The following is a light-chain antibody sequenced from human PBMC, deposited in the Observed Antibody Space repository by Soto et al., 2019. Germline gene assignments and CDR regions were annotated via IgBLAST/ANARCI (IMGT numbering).Light chain of an antibody. CDR3: QQANSFPLT. CDR2: TGS. J-gene: IGKJ4*01. V-gene: IGKV1-12*01. Sequence: DIQMTQSPSSVSASVGDRVSSTCRASQGISNWLAWYQQKPGIAPKLLIYTGSSLQSGVPSRFSGTGSGTDFTLTISSLQPADVATYYCQQANSFPLTFGGGTKVEIK. CDR1: QGISNW.